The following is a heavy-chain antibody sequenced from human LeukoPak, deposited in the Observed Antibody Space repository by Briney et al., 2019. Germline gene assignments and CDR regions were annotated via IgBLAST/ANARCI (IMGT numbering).Heavy chain of an antibody. CDR1: GFTFSSYW. Sequence: QPGGSLRLSCAASGFTFSSYWMSWVRQAPGKGLEWVDNIKQDGSEKYYVDSVKGRFTISRDNAKNSLYLQMNSLRAEDTAVYYCARSSGTFWSYYFPLDFWGQGTLVTASS. CDR2: IKQDGSEK. J-gene: IGHJ4*02. V-gene: IGHV3-7*01. D-gene: IGHD3-3*01. CDR3: ARSSGTFWSYYFPLDF.